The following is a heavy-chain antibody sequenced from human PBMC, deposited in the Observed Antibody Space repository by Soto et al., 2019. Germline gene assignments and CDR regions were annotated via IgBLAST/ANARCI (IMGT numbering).Heavy chain of an antibody. CDR2: INPSGGST. V-gene: IGHV1-46*01. Sequence: PSVKVSCKASGYTFTSYYMHWVRQAPGQGLEWMGIINPSGGSTSYAQKFQGRVTMTRDTSTSTVYMELSSLRSEDTAVYYCARRDGYSFYYYYGTDVWGKGPTVTVSS. CDR3: ARRDGYSFYYYYGTDV. D-gene: IGHD4-4*01. CDR1: GYTFTSYY. J-gene: IGHJ6*04.